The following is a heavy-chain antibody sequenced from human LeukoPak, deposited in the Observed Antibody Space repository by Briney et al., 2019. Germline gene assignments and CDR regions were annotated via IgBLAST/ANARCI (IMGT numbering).Heavy chain of an antibody. Sequence: ASETLSLTCSVSGYSISSTYYWGWIRQTPGKGLEWIGTIYHVGSPYYSPSLKSRVTISLYTAENQFSLRLDSVTDADTAVYYCARFHPAALNYIGQWGQGTLVTVSS. V-gene: IGHV4-38-2*02. CDR1: GYSISSTYY. J-gene: IGHJ4*02. CDR3: ARFHPAALNYIGQ. CDR2: IYHVGSP. D-gene: IGHD2-2*01.